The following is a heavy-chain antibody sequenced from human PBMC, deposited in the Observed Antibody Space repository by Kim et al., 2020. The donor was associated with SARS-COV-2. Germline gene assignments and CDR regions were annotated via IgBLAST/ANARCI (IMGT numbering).Heavy chain of an antibody. Sequence: GGSLGLSCAASGFSFSSYWMEWVRQAPGKGLVSVSRINTDGSTTTYADSVKGRFTISRDNAKNTMYLQMNSLRAEDTAVYYCARTFRYAMDVWGQGTTVTVSS. D-gene: IGHD3-16*01. CDR3: ARTFRYAMDV. J-gene: IGHJ6*02. V-gene: IGHV3-74*01. CDR2: INTDGSTT. CDR1: GFSFSSYW.